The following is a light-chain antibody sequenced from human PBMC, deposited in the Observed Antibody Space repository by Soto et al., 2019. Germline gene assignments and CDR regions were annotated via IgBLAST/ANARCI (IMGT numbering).Light chain of an antibody. CDR2: DAS. CDR3: QQYSSSSPT. V-gene: IGKV1-5*01. CDR1: QTISIY. Sequence: DLPMTQSPSTLSASIGDRVTITCRASQTISIYLAWCQQRPGEAPKLLIYDASTLESGVPARFSGSGSGTEFTLTISSLQPDDFATYYCQQYSSSSPTFGQGTKVEIQ. J-gene: IGKJ1*01.